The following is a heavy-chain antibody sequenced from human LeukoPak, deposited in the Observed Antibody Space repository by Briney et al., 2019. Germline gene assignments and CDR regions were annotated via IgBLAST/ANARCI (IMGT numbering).Heavy chain of an antibody. CDR1: GFTFTNYG. J-gene: IGHJ4*02. CDR3: AKEWRSGSYYYFDY. D-gene: IGHD1-26*01. V-gene: IGHV3-23*01. Sequence: GGSLRLSCVTSGFTFTNYGMSWVRQAPGKGLDWVSAISGGGDSTYYSDSVKGRFTISRDNSKNTLFLQMNSLRAEDTAVYYCAKEWRSGSYYYFDYWGQGTLVTVSS. CDR2: ISGGGDST.